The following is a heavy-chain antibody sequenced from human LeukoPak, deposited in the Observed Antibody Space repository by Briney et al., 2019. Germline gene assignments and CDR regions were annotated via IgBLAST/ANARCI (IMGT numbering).Heavy chain of an antibody. CDR3: AKGPDYYGSGSYLWYMDV. V-gene: IGHV3-30*02. J-gene: IGHJ6*03. Sequence: GGSLRLSCAASGRTFSSYGMPWVRQAPGKGLEWVAFRRYDGSNKYYADSVKGRFTISRDNSKNTLNLQMNSLRAEDTAVYYCAKGPDYYGSGSYLWYMDVWGKGTTVTISS. D-gene: IGHD3-10*01. CDR2: RRYDGSNK. CDR1: GRTFSSYG.